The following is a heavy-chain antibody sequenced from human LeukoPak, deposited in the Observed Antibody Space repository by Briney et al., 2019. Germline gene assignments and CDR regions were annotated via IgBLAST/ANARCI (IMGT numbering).Heavy chain of an antibody. D-gene: IGHD6-19*01. CDR3: ARGPDYSSGWYWVDY. V-gene: IGHV3-21*01. CDR1: GFTFSNYN. Sequence: GGSLRLSCAASGFTFSNYNMNWVRQAPGKGLEWVSSITSSSTYIYYADSVKGRFTISRDNAKNSLYLQMNSLRAEDTAVYYCARGPDYSSGWYWVDYWGQGTLVTVSS. J-gene: IGHJ4*02. CDR2: ITSSSTYI.